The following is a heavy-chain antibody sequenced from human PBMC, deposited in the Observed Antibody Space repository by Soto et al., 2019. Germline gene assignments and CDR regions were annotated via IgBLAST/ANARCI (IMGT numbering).Heavy chain of an antibody. Sequence: ASVKVSCKASGGTFSSYAISWVRQAPGQGLKWTGGIIPIFGTANYAQKFQGRVTITADKSTSTAYMELSSLRSEDTAVYYCARDGPITMVRGVINYYGMDVWGQGTTVTVSS. CDR1: GGTFSSYA. CDR2: IIPIFGTA. J-gene: IGHJ6*02. D-gene: IGHD3-10*01. V-gene: IGHV1-69*06. CDR3: ARDGPITMVRGVINYYGMDV.